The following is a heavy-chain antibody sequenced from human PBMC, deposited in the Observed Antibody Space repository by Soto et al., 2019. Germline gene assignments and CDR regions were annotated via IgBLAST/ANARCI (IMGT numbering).Heavy chain of an antibody. D-gene: IGHD2-2*01. CDR1: GYSISFGYY. CDR3: AVGAKVLWNYFDH. J-gene: IGHJ4*02. V-gene: IGHV4-38-2*02. Sequence: SETLSLTCTVSGYSISFGYYWGWIRQPPGKGLEWIGSIYQSGSVYYSPSLKSRVTISVDTSKNQFSLKVNSVTAADTAVYYCAVGAKVLWNYFDHWGQGSLVTLSS. CDR2: IYQSGSV.